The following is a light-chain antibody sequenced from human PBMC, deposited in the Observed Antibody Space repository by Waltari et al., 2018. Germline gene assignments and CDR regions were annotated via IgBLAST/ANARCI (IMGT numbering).Light chain of an antibody. V-gene: IGKV3-11*01. J-gene: IGKJ1*01. CDR1: QSVSSQ. CDR3: QQCNNSPPT. CDR2: DAS. Sequence: EIVLTQSPATLSLSPGKGATLSCRASQSVSSQLVWYQQKRGQAPRLLIYDASNRATGIPARFSGSGSGTDFTLTISSLEPEDFAVYYCQQCNNSPPTFGQGTKVEIK.